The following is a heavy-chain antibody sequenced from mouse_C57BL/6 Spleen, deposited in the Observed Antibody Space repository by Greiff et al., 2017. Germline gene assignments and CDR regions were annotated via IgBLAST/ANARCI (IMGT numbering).Heavy chain of an antibody. J-gene: IGHJ2*01. CDR1: GYTLTSYW. D-gene: IGHD2-1*01. Sequence: QVQLQQPGAELVKPGASVKVSCKASGYTLTSYWMHWVKQRPGQGLEWIGRIHPSDSDTNSNQKFKGKATLTVDKSSSTAYMQLSILTSEGSAVYYCAIDGNYYFDYWGQGTTLTVSS. CDR2: IHPSDSDT. CDR3: AIDGNYYFDY. V-gene: IGHV1-74*01.